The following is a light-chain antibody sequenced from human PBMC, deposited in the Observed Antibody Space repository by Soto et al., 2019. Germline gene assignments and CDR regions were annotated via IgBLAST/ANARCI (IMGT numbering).Light chain of an antibody. CDR3: QQYNNWWT. CDR1: QGIGNA. CDR2: DAS. V-gene: IGKV1D-13*01. Sequence: LQMTQSPSTLSPSVGDRPTISFRASQGIGNALGWYQQKPGKAPKLLIYDASSLESGVPSRFSGSGSATEFTLTIISLQSEDFAVCYCQQYNNWWTFGQGTKVDI. J-gene: IGKJ1*01.